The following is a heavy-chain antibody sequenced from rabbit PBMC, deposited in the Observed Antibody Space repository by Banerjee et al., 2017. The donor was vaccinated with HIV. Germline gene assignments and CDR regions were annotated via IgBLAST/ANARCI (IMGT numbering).Heavy chain of an antibody. D-gene: IGHD6-1*01. CDR1: GFSFSSSYY. CDR2: IYAGSSGYT. CDR3: ARASYVGYGYGDYFDL. Sequence: QEQLVESGGGLAQPEGSLTLTCTASGFSFSSSYYMYWVRQAPGKWLEWIACIYAGSSGYTVYAGWAKGRFTISKTSPTVTLQMTSLTAAATATYFCARASYVGYGYGDYFDLWGPGTLVTVS. J-gene: IGHJ4*01. V-gene: IGHV1S45*01.